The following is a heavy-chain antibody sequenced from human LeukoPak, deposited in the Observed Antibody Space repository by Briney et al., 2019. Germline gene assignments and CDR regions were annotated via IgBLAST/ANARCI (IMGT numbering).Heavy chain of an antibody. Sequence: SETLSLTCTVSGASVSSNYYYWSWIRQPPGKGLEWIGYLYYRTGTNYDPSLKSRASISLDESKNQFSLRLTSVTAADTATYYCAKILHDSFDSWGQGILVTVSS. CDR2: LYYRTGT. CDR3: AKILHDSFDS. CDR1: GASVSSNYYY. D-gene: IGHD2/OR15-2a*01. J-gene: IGHJ5*01. V-gene: IGHV4-61*01.